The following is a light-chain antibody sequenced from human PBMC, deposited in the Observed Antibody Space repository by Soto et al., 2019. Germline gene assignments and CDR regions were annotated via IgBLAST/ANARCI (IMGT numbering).Light chain of an antibody. Sequence: DIQMTQSPSTLSGSVGDRVTITCRASQNIRSRLAWFQQKPGKAPKLLIFGASTLHSGVPSRFSGGGSGTEFTLTITGLHPEDFATYYCQQSYNTPLTFGEGTKVDIK. J-gene: IGKJ4*01. CDR1: QNIRSR. CDR2: GAS. V-gene: IGKV1-39*01. CDR3: QQSYNTPLT.